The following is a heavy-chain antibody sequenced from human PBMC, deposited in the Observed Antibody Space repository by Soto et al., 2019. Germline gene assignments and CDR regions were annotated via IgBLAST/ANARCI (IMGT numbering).Heavy chain of an antibody. D-gene: IGHD3-22*01. V-gene: IGHV4-61*01. CDR1: GGSVNSGSYY. CDR3: AREQYYYDSSGYYQGV. CDR2: IYYSGST. J-gene: IGHJ4*02. Sequence: PSETLSLTCTVSGGSVNSGSYYWSWIRQPPGKGLEWIGYIYYSGSTNYSPSLKSRVTISVDKSKNQFSLKLSSVTAADTAVYYCAREQYYYDSSGYYQGVWGQGTLVTVSS.